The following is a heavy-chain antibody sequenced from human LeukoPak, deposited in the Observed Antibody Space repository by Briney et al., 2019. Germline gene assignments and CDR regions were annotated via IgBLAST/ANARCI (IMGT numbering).Heavy chain of an antibody. CDR1: GFTFNYYW. CDR2: IKQDGSEK. V-gene: IGHV3-7*01. J-gene: IGHJ4*02. Sequence: GGSLRLSCAASGFTFNYYWMSWVRQAPGKGLEWVADIKQDGSEKYHVDSVKGRFTISRDNAKNSLYLQMNSLRAEDTALYYCAREPNTPPYYFEYWGQGALVTVSS. CDR3: AREPNTPPYYFEY.